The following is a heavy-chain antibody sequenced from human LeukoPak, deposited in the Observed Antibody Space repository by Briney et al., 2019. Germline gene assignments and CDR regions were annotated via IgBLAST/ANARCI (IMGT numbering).Heavy chain of an antibody. D-gene: IGHD1-26*01. Sequence: GESLRLSCVVSGLTYSDYYMSWIRQAPGKGLEWISYISDSGSYANYADSVRGRFTISRDNAKNSLYLQMNSLRAEDSAVYYCARKTVGAKNWFDPWGQGTLVTVSS. V-gene: IGHV3-11*06. CDR2: ISDSGSYA. CDR3: ARKTVGAKNWFDP. CDR1: GLTYSDYY. J-gene: IGHJ5*02.